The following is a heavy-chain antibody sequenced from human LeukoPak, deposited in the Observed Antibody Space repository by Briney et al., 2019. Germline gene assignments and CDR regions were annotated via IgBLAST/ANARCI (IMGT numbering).Heavy chain of an antibody. CDR1: GGSFSSYT. D-gene: IGHD2-15*01. CDR2: IIPILGIA. J-gene: IGHJ3*02. CDR3: ARDRDIVRNHDAFDI. Sequence: ASVKVSYKASGGSFSSYTISWVRQAPGQGLEWMGRIIPILGIANYAQKFQGRVTITADKSTSTAYMELSSLRSEDTAVYYCARDRDIVRNHDAFDIWGQGTMVTVSS. V-gene: IGHV1-69*04.